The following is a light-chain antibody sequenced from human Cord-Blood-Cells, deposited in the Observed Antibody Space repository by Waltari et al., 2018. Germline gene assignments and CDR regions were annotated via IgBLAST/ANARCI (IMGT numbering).Light chain of an antibody. Sequence: DIQLTQSPSFLSASVGDRVTITCRASQGISSDLAWYQQKPGKAPKLLIYAASTLKSGVPSRFSGSGSGTEFTLTISSLQPEDFATYYCQQLNSYPYSFGQGTKLEIK. J-gene: IGKJ2*03. CDR1: QGISSD. CDR2: AAS. V-gene: IGKV1-9*01. CDR3: QQLNSYPYS.